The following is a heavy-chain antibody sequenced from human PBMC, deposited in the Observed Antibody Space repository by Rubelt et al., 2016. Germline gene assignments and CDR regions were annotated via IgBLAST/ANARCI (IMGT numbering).Heavy chain of an antibody. CDR2: INEDGSGE. CDR1: GFTFSRSS. D-gene: IGHD3-10*01. CDR3: ATSHGGH. V-gene: IGHV3-7*01. Sequence: EMQLVESGGGLVQPGGSLRLSCAASGFTFSRSSLSWGRQSPGKGLEWVANINEDGSGEHYVDSVKGRFTISRDNTKNSLYLQMSSLRAEDTAVYYCATSHGGHWGQGSLVTVSS. J-gene: IGHJ4*02.